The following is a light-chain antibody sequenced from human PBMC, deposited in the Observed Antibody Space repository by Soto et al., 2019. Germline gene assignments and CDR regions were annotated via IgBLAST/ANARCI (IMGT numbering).Light chain of an antibody. CDR1: SSDVGGYNF. Sequence: QSALTQPASVSGSPGQSITISCTGTSSDVGGYNFVSWYQQHPGKVPKRMIFDVNRRPSGVSDRFSGSKSGNTASLTISGLQAEDEGDYYCCSYTSSSTHVFGSGTKVTVL. CDR3: CSYTSSSTHV. CDR2: DVN. J-gene: IGLJ1*01. V-gene: IGLV2-14*03.